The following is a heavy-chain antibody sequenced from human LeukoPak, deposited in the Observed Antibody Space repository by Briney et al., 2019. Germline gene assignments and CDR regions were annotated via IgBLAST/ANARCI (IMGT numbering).Heavy chain of an antibody. V-gene: IGHV5-51*01. CDR2: IYPGDSDT. D-gene: IGHD1-1*01. CDR1: GYSFTSYW. CDR3: ARLTTGRNFDI. J-gene: IGHJ3*02. Sequence: HGESLKISCKGSGYSFTSYWIGWVRQMPGKGLEWMGIIYPGDSDTRYSPSFQGQVTISADKSITTASLQWHSLKASDTAMYYCARLTTGRNFDIWGQGTVVTVSS.